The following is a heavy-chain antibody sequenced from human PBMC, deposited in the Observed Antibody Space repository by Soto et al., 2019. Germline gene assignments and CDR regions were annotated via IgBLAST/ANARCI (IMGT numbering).Heavy chain of an antibody. J-gene: IGHJ4*02. D-gene: IGHD3-3*01. CDR3: ARGVWSGHSLAYYFDS. Sequence: QVQLVQSGTEERKPGASVKVSCKASGYTFTNYAIQWVRQAPGQRLEWMGWINAGNANTRYSQNFQGRVPITRDTTAGTAYLELSSLKSEDTAIYRCARGVWSGHSLAYYFDSWGQGTLVTLSS. CDR2: INAGNANT. V-gene: IGHV1-3*05. CDR1: GYTFTNYA.